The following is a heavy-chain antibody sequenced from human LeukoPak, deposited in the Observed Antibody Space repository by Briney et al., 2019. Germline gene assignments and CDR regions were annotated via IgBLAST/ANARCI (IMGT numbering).Heavy chain of an antibody. J-gene: IGHJ4*02. V-gene: IGHV4-34*01. CDR3: ARGLDDYVWGSYRKFDY. Sequence: SETLSLTCAVYGGSFSGYYWSWIRQPPGNGLEWIGEINHSGSTNYNPSLKSRVTISVDTSKNQFSLKLSSVTAADTAVYYCARGLDDYVWGSYRKFDYWGQGTLVTVSS. D-gene: IGHD3-16*02. CDR1: GGSFSGYY. CDR2: INHSGST.